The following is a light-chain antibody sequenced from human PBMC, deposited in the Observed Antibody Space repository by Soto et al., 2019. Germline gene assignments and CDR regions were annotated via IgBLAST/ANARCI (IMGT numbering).Light chain of an antibody. CDR3: QQYNSYSRT. CDR2: DAS. Sequence: DIQMTQSPSNLSTSVGDRVTITCRASQSISSWLAWYQQKPGKAPKLLIYDASSLESGVPSRFSGTGAGTDFTLTISRLQPDDFATYYCQQYNSYSRTFGQGTKVDIK. V-gene: IGKV1-5*01. CDR1: QSISSW. J-gene: IGKJ1*01.